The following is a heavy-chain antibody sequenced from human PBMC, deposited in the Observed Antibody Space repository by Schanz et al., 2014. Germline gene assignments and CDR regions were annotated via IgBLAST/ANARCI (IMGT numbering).Heavy chain of an antibody. J-gene: IGHJ4*02. CDR2: FT. CDR1: GYSFSAYS. D-gene: IGHD1-1*01. CDR3: VRELAGGAFDY. V-gene: IGHV1-2*06. Sequence: QVQLVQSGAELKNPGASVKVSCKASGYSFSAYSIHWMRQAPGQELEWLGRFTHISQKFQGRVTMTRDTSSTTAYMELNRLRSDDTAVYYCVRELAGGAFDYWGQGALVTVSS.